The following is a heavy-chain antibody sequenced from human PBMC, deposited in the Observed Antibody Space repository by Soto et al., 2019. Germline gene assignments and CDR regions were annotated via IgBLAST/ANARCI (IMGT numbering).Heavy chain of an antibody. V-gene: IGHV4-59*01. J-gene: IGHJ4*02. D-gene: IGHD6-19*01. Sequence: SETLSLTCTVSGGSISSFYWSWIRQPPGKGLEWIGYIYYSGSTNYNPSLKSRVTISIDTSKNQFSLKLSSVTAADTAVYYCARRAGGGGWPFDYWGQGTLVTVSS. CDR2: IYYSGST. CDR3: ARRAGGGGWPFDY. CDR1: GGSISSFY.